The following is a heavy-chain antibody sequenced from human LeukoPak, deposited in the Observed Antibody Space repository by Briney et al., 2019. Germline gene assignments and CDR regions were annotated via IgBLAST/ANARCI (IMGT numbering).Heavy chain of an antibody. V-gene: IGHV3-48*02. D-gene: IGHD4-23*01. CDR1: GFTFNTSS. J-gene: IGHJ5*02. CDR2: ISSGGGTI. Sequence: GGSLRLSCAASGFTFNTSSMNWVRQAPGKGLQWISYISSGGGTIYYADSVKGRFTISRDNAKNSLYLQMNSLRDEDTAVYYCARDGGYGGNNWFDPWGQGTLVTVSS. CDR3: ARDGGYGGNNWFDP.